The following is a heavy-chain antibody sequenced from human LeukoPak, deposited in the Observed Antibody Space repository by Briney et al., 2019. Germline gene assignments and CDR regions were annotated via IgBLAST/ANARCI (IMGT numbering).Heavy chain of an antibody. V-gene: IGHV1-18*01. CDR2: VSAYNANT. D-gene: IGHD1-26*01. CDR1: GYTFTSYG. CDR3: ARDLRVVGATLIDY. Sequence: ASVKVSCKASGYTFTSYGISWVRQAPGQGLEWMGWVSAYNANTNYAQNLQGRVTMTTDTSTSTAYMELRSLRSDDTAVYYCARDLRVVGATLIDYWGQGTLFTVSS. J-gene: IGHJ4*02.